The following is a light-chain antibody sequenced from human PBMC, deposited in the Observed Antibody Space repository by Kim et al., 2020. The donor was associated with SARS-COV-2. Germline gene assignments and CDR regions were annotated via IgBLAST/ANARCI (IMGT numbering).Light chain of an antibody. CDR1: KLGDKY. V-gene: IGLV3-1*01. CDR2: QDK. CDR3: QAWDRSTVV. J-gene: IGLJ2*01. Sequence: SYELTQPPSVSVSPGQTASITCSGDKLGDKYACWYQQRPGQSPILVIYQDKKRPSGIPERFSGSNSGNTATLTISGTQALDEADYYCQAWDRSTVVFGGGTQLTVL.